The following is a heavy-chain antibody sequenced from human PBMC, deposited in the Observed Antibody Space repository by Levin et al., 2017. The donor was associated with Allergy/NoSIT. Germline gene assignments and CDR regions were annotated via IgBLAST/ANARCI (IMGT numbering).Heavy chain of an antibody. CDR1: GGSINSGGYY. V-gene: IGHV4-31*03. Sequence: SETLSLTCTVSGGSINSGGYYWSWIRQHPGKGLEWIGYIYDSGSTNYNPSLRSRVTISVDTSKNQFSLKLTSVTAADTAVYYCARGTPYYSGSGAHQFDHWGQGTLVTVSS. J-gene: IGHJ4*02. CDR2: IYDSGST. CDR3: ARGTPYYSGSGAHQFDH. D-gene: IGHD3-10*01.